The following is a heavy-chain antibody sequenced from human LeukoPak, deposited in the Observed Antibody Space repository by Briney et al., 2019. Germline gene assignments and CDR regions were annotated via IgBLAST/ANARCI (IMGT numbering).Heavy chain of an antibody. J-gene: IGHJ4*02. V-gene: IGHV3-30-3*01. D-gene: IGHD5-18*01. CDR2: ISYDGSNK. Sequence: PGRSLRLSCAASGFTFSSYAMHWVRQAPGKGLEWVAVISYDGSNKYYADSVKGRFTISRDNSKNTLYLQMNSLRAEDTAVYYCARPGGIQLWIGFDYWGQGTLVTVSS. CDR1: GFTFSSYA. CDR3: ARPGGIQLWIGFDY.